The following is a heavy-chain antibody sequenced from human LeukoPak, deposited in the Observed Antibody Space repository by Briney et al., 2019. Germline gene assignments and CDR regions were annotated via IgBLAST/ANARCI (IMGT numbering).Heavy chain of an antibody. V-gene: IGHV3-30*18. CDR2: ISYDGSNK. CDR1: GFTFSSYG. J-gene: IGHJ4*02. CDR3: AKIPDFWSGYYGDGREDFDY. Sequence: GGSLRLSCAASGFTFSSYGMHWVRQAPGKGLEWVAVISYDGSNKYYADSVKGRFTISRDNSKNTLYLQMNSPRAEDTAVYYCAKIPDFWSGYYGDGREDFDYWGQGTLVTVSS. D-gene: IGHD3-3*01.